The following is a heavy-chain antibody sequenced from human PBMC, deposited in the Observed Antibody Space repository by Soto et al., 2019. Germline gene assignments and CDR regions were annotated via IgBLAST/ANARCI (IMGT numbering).Heavy chain of an antibody. CDR3: ARDRFIAANYYYYYMDV. V-gene: IGHV3-21*01. CDR1: GFTFSSYS. CDR2: ISSSSSYI. Sequence: PGGSLRLSCAASGFTFSSYSMNWVRQAPGKGLEWVSSISSSSSYIYYADSVKGRFTISRDNAKNSLYLQMNSLRAEDTAVYYCARDRFIAANYYYYYMDVWGKGTTVTVSS. D-gene: IGHD6-13*01. J-gene: IGHJ6*03.